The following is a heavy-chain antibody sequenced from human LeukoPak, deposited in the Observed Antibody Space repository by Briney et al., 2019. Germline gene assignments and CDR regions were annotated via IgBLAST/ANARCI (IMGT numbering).Heavy chain of an antibody. CDR1: GFTFSDYY. Sequence: GGSLRLSCAASGFTFSDYYMSWIRQAPGKGLEWVSYISSSGSTIYYADSVKGRFTISRDNAKNSLYLQMNSLRAEDAAVYYCARDYYDFWSGYPDYWGQGTLVTVSS. J-gene: IGHJ4*02. D-gene: IGHD3-3*01. CDR3: ARDYYDFWSGYPDY. V-gene: IGHV3-11*04. CDR2: ISSSGSTI.